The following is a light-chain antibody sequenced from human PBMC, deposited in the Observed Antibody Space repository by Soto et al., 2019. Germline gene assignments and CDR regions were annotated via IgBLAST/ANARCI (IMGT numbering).Light chain of an antibody. Sequence: EMVMTQSPGTLPIYPGERATLSCRASQSVSSNLAWYQQKPGQAPRLLIYGASTRATGIPARFSGSGSETEFTLTISSLQSEDFAVSYCQQFYNWPRTFGQGTKVDIK. CDR2: GAS. J-gene: IGKJ1*01. V-gene: IGKV3-15*01. CDR1: QSVSSN. CDR3: QQFYNWPRT.